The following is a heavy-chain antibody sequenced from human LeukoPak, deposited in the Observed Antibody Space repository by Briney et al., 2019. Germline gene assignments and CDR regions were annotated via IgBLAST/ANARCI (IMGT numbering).Heavy chain of an antibody. D-gene: IGHD1-26*01. CDR3: VRDKGGRSGAIYYDAFDV. CDR1: GFTFNTYW. CDR2: IDQGGSTK. J-gene: IGHJ3*01. Sequence: GGSLRLSCAASGFTFNTYWMIWVRQAPGKGLEWVANIDQGGSTKYYVDSLEGRFTISRDSAKNSLYLQMNSLRAEDTAVYYCVRDKGGRSGAIYYDAFDVWGQGTMVTVSS. V-gene: IGHV3-7*01.